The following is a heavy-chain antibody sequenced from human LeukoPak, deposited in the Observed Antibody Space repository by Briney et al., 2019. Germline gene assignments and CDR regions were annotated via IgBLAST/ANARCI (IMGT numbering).Heavy chain of an antibody. CDR2: INPNSGGT. CDR1: GYTFTGYY. J-gene: IGHJ5*02. CDR3: ARDHSMWFDR. V-gene: IGHV1-2*02. Sequence: ASVKVSCKASGYTFTGYYMQWARQAPGQGLEWMGWINPNSGGTNYAQKFQGRVTMTRDTSISTAYMELSRLRSDDTAVYYCARDHSMWFDRWGQGTLVTVSS. D-gene: IGHD2/OR15-2a*01.